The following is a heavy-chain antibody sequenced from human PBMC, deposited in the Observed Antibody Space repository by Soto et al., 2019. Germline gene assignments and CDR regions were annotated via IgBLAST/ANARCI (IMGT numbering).Heavy chain of an antibody. D-gene: IGHD2-21*02. CDR3: ARGDIVVVTAIDY. CDR2: ISYDGSNK. CDR1: GFTFSSYA. J-gene: IGHJ4*02. Sequence: QVQLVESGGGVVQPGRSLRLSCAASGFTFSSYAMHWVRQAPGKGLEWVAVISYDGSNKYYADPVKGRFTISRDNSKNTLYLQMNSLRAEDTAVYYCARGDIVVVTAIDYWGQGTLVTVSS. V-gene: IGHV3-30-3*01.